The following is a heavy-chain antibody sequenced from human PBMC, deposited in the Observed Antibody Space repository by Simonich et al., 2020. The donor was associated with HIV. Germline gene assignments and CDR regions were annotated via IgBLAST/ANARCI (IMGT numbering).Heavy chain of an antibody. CDR2: INGSGST. V-gene: IGHV4-34*01. D-gene: IGHD6-19*01. CDR3: ARSYSSGLFDY. Sequence: QVQLQQWGAGLLKPSETLSLTCAVYGGSFCGYDWGWIRQSPGKGLEWIGEINGSGSTNYNASLKSRVTISVDTSKNQFSLKLSSVTAADTAVYYCARSYSSGLFDYWGQGTLVTVSS. J-gene: IGHJ4*02. CDR1: GGSFCGYD.